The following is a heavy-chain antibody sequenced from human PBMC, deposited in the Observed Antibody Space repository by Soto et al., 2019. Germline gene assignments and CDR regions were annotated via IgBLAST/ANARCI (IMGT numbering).Heavy chain of an antibody. Sequence: EVQLVESGGGLVKPGGSLRLSCAASGFTFSSYSMNWVRQAPGKGLEWVSSISSSSSYIYYADSVKGRFTISRDNAKNSLYLQMNRLRAEDTAVYYCARGRVRDDAFDIWGQGTMVTVSS. CDR1: GFTFSSYS. V-gene: IGHV3-21*01. CDR2: ISSSSSYI. CDR3: ARGRVRDDAFDI. D-gene: IGHD3-10*01. J-gene: IGHJ3*02.